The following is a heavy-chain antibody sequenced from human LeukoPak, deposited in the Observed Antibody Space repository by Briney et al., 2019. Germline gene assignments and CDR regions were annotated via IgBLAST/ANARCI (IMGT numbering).Heavy chain of an antibody. Sequence: GGSLRLSCAASGFTFSGSAMHWVRQASGKGLEWVGRIRSKANSYATAYAASVNGRFTISRDDSKNTAYLQMNSLKTEDTAVYYCTRPGGNSAYWGQGTLVTVSS. V-gene: IGHV3-73*01. D-gene: IGHD4-23*01. CDR2: IRSKANSYAT. CDR3: TRPGGNSAY. CDR1: GFTFSGSA. J-gene: IGHJ4*02.